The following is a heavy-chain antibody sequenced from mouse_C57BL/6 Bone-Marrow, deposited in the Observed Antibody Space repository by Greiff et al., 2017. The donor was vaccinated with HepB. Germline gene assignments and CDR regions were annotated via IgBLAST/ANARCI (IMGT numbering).Heavy chain of an antibody. CDR1: GYTFTTYP. D-gene: IGHD2-5*01. CDR3: ARAYYSNYEGFAY. Sequence: QVQLQQSGAELVKPGASVKMSCKASGYTFTTYPIEWLKQNHGKSLEWIGNFHRYNDDTKYNEKFKGKATLTVEKSSSTVYLELSRLTSDDSAVYYCARAYYSNYEGFAYWGQGTLVTVSA. V-gene: IGHV1-47*01. CDR2: FHRYNDDT. J-gene: IGHJ3*01.